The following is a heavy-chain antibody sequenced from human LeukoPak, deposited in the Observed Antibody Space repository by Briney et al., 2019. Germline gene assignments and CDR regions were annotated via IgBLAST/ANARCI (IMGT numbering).Heavy chain of an antibody. Sequence: PGGSLRLSCAASGFTFSSYSMNWVRQAPGKGLEWVSSISSSSSYIYYADSVKGRFTISRDNAKNSLSLQMNSLRTEDTALYYCAKSGVGVSVAGMGYYYYYMDVWGKGTTVTVSS. J-gene: IGHJ6*03. CDR1: GFTFSSYS. V-gene: IGHV3-21*04. CDR3: AKSGVGVSVAGMGYYYYYMDV. CDR2: ISSSSSYI. D-gene: IGHD6-19*01.